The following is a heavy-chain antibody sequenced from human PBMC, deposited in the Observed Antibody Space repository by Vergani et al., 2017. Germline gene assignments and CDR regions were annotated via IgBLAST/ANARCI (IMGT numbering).Heavy chain of an antibody. J-gene: IGHJ4*02. CDR2: IYTSGST. CDR3: ARGRWLQSLDY. CDR1: GGSISSGSYY. V-gene: IGHV4-61*02. D-gene: IGHD5-24*01. Sequence: QVQLQESGPGLVKPSQTLSLTCTVSGGSISSGSYYWSWIRQPAGKGLEWIGRIYTSGSTNYNPSLKSRVTKSVDTSKNQFSLKLSSVTAADTAVYYCARGRWLQSLDYWGQGTLVTVSS.